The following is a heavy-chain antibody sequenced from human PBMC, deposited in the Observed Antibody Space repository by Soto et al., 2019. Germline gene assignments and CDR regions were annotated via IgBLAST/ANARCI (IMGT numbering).Heavy chain of an antibody. D-gene: IGHD2-21*02. V-gene: IGHV1-69*13. J-gene: IGHJ3*02. CDR3: ARDHHGGNSFAFDI. CDR1: GGTFSSYA. CDR2: IIPIFGTA. Sequence: SVKVSCKASGGTFSSYAISWVRQAPGQGLEWMGGIIPIFGTANYAQKFQGRVTITADESTSTAYMELSSLRSEDTAVYYCARDHHGGNSFAFDIWGQGTMVTVSS.